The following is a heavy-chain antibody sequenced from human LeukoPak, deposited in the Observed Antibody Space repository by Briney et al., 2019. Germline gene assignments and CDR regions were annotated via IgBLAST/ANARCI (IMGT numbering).Heavy chain of an antibody. CDR3: AKAPPLFDTGTTFDP. V-gene: IGHV3-23*01. CDR2: IRGSCGST. J-gene: IGHJ5*02. CDR1: GFTFSRYA. D-gene: IGHD2/OR15-2a*01. Sequence: GGSLRLSCAVSGFTFSRYAMSWVRHAPGKGLEWVSAIRGSCGSTYYADSVKGRFTTSRDNSKNPLYLQMNSLRAEDTAVYYCAKAPPLFDTGTTFDPWGQGTLVTVSS.